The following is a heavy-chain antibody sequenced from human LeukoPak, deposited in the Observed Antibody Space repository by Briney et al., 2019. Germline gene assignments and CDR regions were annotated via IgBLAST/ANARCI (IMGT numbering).Heavy chain of an antibody. Sequence: SETLSLTCNVSGVSISSSSYYWGWIRQPPGKGLEWIGSIYSSGSTYYNSSLKSRVTISIDTSKNQVSLKMSSVTAADTAVYYCAREFRDSSSWYGVYYYMDVWGKGTTVTVSS. J-gene: IGHJ6*03. CDR1: GVSISSSSYY. D-gene: IGHD6-13*01. CDR3: AREFRDSSSWYGVYYYMDV. V-gene: IGHV4-39*02. CDR2: IYSSGST.